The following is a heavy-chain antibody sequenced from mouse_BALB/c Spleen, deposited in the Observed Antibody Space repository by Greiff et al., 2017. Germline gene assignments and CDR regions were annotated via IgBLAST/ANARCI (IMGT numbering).Heavy chain of an antibody. CDR3: ARGLLRPSYAMDY. CDR1: GYTFTDYA. V-gene: IGHV1S137*01. CDR2: ISTYYGDA. Sequence: QVQLQQSGAELVRPGVSVKISCKGSGYTFTDYAMHWVKQSRAKSLEWIGVISTYYGDASYNQKFKGKATMTVDKSSSTAYMELARLTSEDSAIYYCARGLLRPSYAMDYWGQGTSVTVSS. J-gene: IGHJ4*01. D-gene: IGHD1-2*01.